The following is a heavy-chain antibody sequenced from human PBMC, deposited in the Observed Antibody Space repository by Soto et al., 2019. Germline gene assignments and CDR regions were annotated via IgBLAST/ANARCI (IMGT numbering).Heavy chain of an antibody. V-gene: IGHV3-9*01. CDR2: ISWNSGSI. CDR1: GFTFDDYA. Sequence: EVQLVESGGGLVQPGRSLRLSCAASGFTFDDYAMHWVRQAPGKGLEWVSGISWNSGSIGYADSVKGRFTISRDNAKNSLYLQMNSLSAEDTALYYCAKDRRAVAGPFDYWGQGTLVTVSS. J-gene: IGHJ4*02. CDR3: AKDRRAVAGPFDY. D-gene: IGHD6-19*01.